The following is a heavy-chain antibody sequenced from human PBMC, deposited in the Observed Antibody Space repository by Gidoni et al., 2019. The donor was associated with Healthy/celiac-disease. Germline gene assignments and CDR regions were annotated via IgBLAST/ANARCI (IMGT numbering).Heavy chain of an antibody. CDR3: AKGGRYFDWLSEFDP. D-gene: IGHD3-9*01. V-gene: IGHV3-9*01. J-gene: IGHJ5*02. Sequence: EVQLVESGGGLVQPGRSLRLSCAASGFTFDDYAMHWVRQAPGKGLEWVSGISWNSGSIGYADSVKGRFTISRDNAKNSLYLQMNSLRAEDTALYYCAKGGRYFDWLSEFDPWGQGTLVTVSS. CDR1: GFTFDDYA. CDR2: ISWNSGSI.